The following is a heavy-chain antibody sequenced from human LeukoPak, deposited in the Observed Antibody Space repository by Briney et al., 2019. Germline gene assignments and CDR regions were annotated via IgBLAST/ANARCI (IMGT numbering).Heavy chain of an antibody. J-gene: IGHJ4*02. Sequence: SETLSLTCTVSGGSISSGGYYWSWIRQHPGKGLEWIGYIYYSGSTYYNPSLKSRVTISVDTSKNQFSLKLSSMTAADTAVYYCARYSRSGEFDYWGQGTLVTVSS. CDR2: IYYSGST. V-gene: IGHV4-31*03. CDR1: GGSISSGGYY. D-gene: IGHD3-22*01. CDR3: ARYSRSGEFDY.